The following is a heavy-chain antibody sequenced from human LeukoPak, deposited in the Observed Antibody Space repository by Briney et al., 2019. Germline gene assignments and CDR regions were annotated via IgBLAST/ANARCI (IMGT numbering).Heavy chain of an antibody. Sequence: GGSLRLSCAASGFTFSSYSMNWVRQAPGKGLEWVSSISSSSSYIYYADSVKGRFTISRDNAKNSLYLQMNSLRAEDTAVYYCARVVHDSSGYYTAYYFDSWDQGTLVTVSS. J-gene: IGHJ4*02. CDR3: ARVVHDSSGYYTAYYFDS. V-gene: IGHV3-21*01. CDR1: GFTFSSYS. CDR2: ISSSSSYI. D-gene: IGHD3-22*01.